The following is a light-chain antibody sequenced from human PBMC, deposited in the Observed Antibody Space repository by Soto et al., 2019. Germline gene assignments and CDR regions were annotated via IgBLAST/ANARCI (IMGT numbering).Light chain of an antibody. Sequence: DIQMTQSPSSLSASVGDRVTITCRASLTIGDSLSWFQQKAGKPPTLLIYGASALQSGVPARFSGSGSGTDSTLTISNMQREDFATYYCLQTYNLPRTFGQGTKVDI. J-gene: IGKJ1*01. V-gene: IGKV1-39*01. CDR2: GAS. CDR1: LTIGDS. CDR3: LQTYNLPRT.